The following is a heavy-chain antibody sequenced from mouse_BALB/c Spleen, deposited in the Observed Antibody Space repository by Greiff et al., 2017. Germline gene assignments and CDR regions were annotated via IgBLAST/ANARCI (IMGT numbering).Heavy chain of an antibody. CDR2: ISSGGSYT. CDR3: ATGTEGFAY. Sequence: EVMLVESGGDLVKPGGSLKLSCAASGFTFSSYGMSWVRQTPDKRLEWVATISSGGSYTYYPDSVKGRFTISRDNAKNTLYLQMSSLKSEDTAMYYCATGTEGFAYWGQGTLVTVSA. CDR1: GFTFSSYG. J-gene: IGHJ3*01. V-gene: IGHV5-6*01. D-gene: IGHD3-3*01.